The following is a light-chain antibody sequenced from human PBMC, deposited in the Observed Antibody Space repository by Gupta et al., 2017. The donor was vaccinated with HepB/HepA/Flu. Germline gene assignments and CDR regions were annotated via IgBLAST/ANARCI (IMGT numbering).Light chain of an antibody. CDR1: QNINRN. V-gene: IGKV1-39*01. J-gene: IGKJ4*01. CDR3: QQSDSTPLT. Sequence: DIQMTQSPSSLSASVGDRVTITCRASQNINRNLNWYQQKPGKAPKLLIYGASSLQSGVPSRFSGSGSGTHFTLTISSQQPEDFATYYCQQSDSTPLTFGGGTKVEIK. CDR2: GAS.